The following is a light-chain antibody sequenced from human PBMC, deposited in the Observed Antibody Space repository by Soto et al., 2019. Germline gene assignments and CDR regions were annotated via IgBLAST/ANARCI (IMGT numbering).Light chain of an antibody. Sequence: QSALTQPASVSGSPGQSITISCTGTSSDVGGYNYVSWYQQHPGTAPKLMIYEVTNRPSGVSNRFSGSKSGNTASLTISGLQHEDEADYYCSSYTSSTSSVLFGGGTKLTVL. CDR3: SSYTSSTSSVL. CDR1: SSDVGGYNY. CDR2: EVT. J-gene: IGLJ2*01. V-gene: IGLV2-14*01.